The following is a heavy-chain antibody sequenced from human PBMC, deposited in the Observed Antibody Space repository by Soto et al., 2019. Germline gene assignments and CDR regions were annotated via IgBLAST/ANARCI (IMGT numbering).Heavy chain of an antibody. CDR3: ARVLRGSPRFDP. CDR2: INPNSGGT. D-gene: IGHD3-10*01. J-gene: IGHJ5*02. Sequence: QVQLVQSGAEVKKPGASVKVSCKASGYNFTGYYMHWVRQAPGQGLEWMGWINPNSGGTNYAQKLQGWVTMTRDTSISTAYMELSRLRSDDTAMYYFARVLRGSPRFDPWGQGSLVTCSS. CDR1: GYNFTGYY. V-gene: IGHV1-2*04.